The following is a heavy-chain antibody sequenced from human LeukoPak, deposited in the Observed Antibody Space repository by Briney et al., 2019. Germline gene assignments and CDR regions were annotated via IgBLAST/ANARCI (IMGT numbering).Heavy chain of an antibody. Sequence: SETLSLTCTVAGGSISSYYWSWIRQPPGKGLEWIGYIYSSGSTNYNPSLKSRVTISVDTSKNQFSLKLSSVTAADTALYYCARATYGSVFFDYWGQGTLVTVSS. V-gene: IGHV4-59*01. CDR2: IYSSGST. J-gene: IGHJ4*02. CDR3: ARATYGSVFFDY. CDR1: GGSISSYY. D-gene: IGHD4-17*01.